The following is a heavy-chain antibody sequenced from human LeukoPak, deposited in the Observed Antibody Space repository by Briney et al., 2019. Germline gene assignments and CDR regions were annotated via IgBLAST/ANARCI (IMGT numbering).Heavy chain of an antibody. CDR1: GFTFSDYY. D-gene: IGHD5-24*01. Sequence: LRLSCAASGFTFSDYYMSWIRQYPGKGLEWIGYFYYSGSTYYNPSLKSRVTISVDTSEDQFSLELTSVTAADTAVYYCARDLGDGYLANDYWGQGTLVTVSS. CDR3: ARDLGDGYLANDY. CDR2: FYYSGST. V-gene: IGHV4-31*02. J-gene: IGHJ4*02.